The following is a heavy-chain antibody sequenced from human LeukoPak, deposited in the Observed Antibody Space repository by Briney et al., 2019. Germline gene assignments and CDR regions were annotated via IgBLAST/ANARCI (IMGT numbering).Heavy chain of an antibody. Sequence: SVTVSCKASGYTFTGYYMHWVRQAPGQGLEWMGGIIPIFGTANYAQKFQGRVTITADKSTSTAYMELSSLRSEDTAVYYCARGGNDVGTFDIWGQGTMVTVSS. V-gene: IGHV1-69*06. J-gene: IGHJ3*02. D-gene: IGHD1-1*01. CDR1: GYTFTGYY. CDR3: ARGGNDVGTFDI. CDR2: IIPIFGTA.